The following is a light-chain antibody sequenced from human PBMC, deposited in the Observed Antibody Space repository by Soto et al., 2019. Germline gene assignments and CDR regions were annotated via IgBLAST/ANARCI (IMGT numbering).Light chain of an antibody. J-gene: IGLJ2*01. CDR2: EAS. V-gene: IGLV2-8*01. CDR3: SSYAGSNNFEVV. Sequence: QSVLTQPPSASGSPGQSVTISCTGTSSDVGGYNYVSWYQQHPGKAPKLMIYEASKRPSGVPDRFSGSKSGNTASLTVSGFQAEDEADYYCSSYAGSNNFEVVFGGGTNLTVL. CDR1: SSDVGGYNY.